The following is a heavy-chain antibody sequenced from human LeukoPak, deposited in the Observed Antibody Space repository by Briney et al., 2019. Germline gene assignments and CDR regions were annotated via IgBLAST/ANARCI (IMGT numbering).Heavy chain of an antibody. CDR2: IIPIFGTA. Sequence: SVKVSCKASGGTFSSYAISWVRQAPGQGLEWMGGIIPIFGTANYAQKFQGRVTITADESTSTAYMELSSLRSEDTAVYYCATDSGATGPYYYYYYGMDVWGQGTTVTVSS. CDR3: ATDSGATGPYYYYYYGMDV. V-gene: IGHV1-69*13. D-gene: IGHD1-26*01. CDR1: GGTFSSYA. J-gene: IGHJ6*02.